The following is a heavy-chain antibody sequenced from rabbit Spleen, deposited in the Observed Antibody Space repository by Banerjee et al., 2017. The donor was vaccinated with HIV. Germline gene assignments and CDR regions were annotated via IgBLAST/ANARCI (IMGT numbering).Heavy chain of an antibody. CDR1: GFDFSSYG. CDR2: IDPVFGIT. J-gene: IGHJ6*01. Sequence: QERLVESGGGLVKPGASLTLTCKASGFDFSSYGMSWVRQAPGKGLEWIGYIDPVFGITYFANWVNGRFTISSHNAQNTLFLQLNSLTAADTATYFCARDSSSSFSSYGMDLWGQGTLVTVS. V-gene: IGHV1S47*01. D-gene: IGHD1-1*01. CDR3: ARDSSSSFSSYGMDL.